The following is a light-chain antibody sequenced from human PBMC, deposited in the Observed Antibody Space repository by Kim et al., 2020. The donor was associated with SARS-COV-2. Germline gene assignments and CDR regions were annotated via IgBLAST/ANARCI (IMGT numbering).Light chain of an antibody. CDR2: GAS. CDR3: QQYGSSLYT. CDR1: QSVSSSY. J-gene: IGKJ2*01. V-gene: IGKV3-20*01. Sequence: EIVLTQSPGTLSLSPGERATLSCRASQSVSSSYLAWYQQKPGQAPRLLIYGASSRATGIPDRCSGSGSGTDFTLTISRLEPEDFAVYYCQQYGSSLYTFGQGTKLEI.